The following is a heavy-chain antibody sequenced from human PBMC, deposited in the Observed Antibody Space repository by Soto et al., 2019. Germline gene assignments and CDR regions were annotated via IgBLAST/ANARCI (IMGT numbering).Heavy chain of an antibody. J-gene: IGHJ4*02. CDR2: ISYDGSNK. V-gene: IGHV3-30*18. D-gene: IGHD1-26*01. Sequence: GGSLGLSCAASGFTFRSYGMHWVRQAPGKGLEWVAVISYDGSNKYYVDSVKGRFTISRDNSKNTLYLQMNSLRAEDTAVYYCAKEVGSYWGQGTLVTVSS. CDR1: GFTFRSYG. CDR3: AKEVGSY.